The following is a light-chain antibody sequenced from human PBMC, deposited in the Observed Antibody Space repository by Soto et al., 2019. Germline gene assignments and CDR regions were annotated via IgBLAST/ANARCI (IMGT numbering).Light chain of an antibody. V-gene: IGKV3-11*01. CDR2: DAS. CDR1: QSITTY. J-gene: IGKJ3*01. Sequence: EIVLTQSPATLSLSPGERATLSCRASQSITTYLAWYQQRPGQAPRLLIYDASNRATGIPARFSGSGSGTDFTLTISSLEPEDFAVYYCQQRNNWPPFTFGPGTKVDIK. CDR3: QQRNNWPPFT.